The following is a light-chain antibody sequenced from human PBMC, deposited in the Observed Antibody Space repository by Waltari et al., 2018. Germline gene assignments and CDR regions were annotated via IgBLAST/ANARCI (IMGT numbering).Light chain of an antibody. Sequence: QSALTQPRSVSGSPGQSVTTSCTGTSNDIGSNNFVSWYQYHPGKVPKLMIHDINERPSGVPDRFSGSKSGNTASLTISGLQADDEADYYCCSYAGSYTLFGGGTKLTVL. V-gene: IGLV2-11*01. CDR2: DIN. J-gene: IGLJ2*01. CDR1: SNDIGSNNF. CDR3: CSYAGSYTL.